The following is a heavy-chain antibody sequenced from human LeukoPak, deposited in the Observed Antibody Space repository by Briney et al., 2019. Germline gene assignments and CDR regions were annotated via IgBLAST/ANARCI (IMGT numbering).Heavy chain of an antibody. J-gene: IGHJ5*02. V-gene: IGHV4-34*01. CDR2: IASGGAT. D-gene: IGHD2-2*01. CDR3: VRGRYCSSANCYDWFDP. CDR1: NGSFGCFH. Sequence: SETLSLTCAVDNGSFGCFHWNWIRRPPGKGLEWIGEIASGGATNYHPSLRSRVTMSVDTSKKQFSLKLTSLTAADTGVYYCVRGRYCSSANCYDWFDPWGPGTHVSVSS.